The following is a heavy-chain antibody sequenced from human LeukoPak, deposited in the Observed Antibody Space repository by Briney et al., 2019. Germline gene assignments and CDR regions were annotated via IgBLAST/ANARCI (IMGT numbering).Heavy chain of an antibody. Sequence: GGSLRLSCAASGFTFSSNDMHWVRQATGKGLEWVSAIGTAGDTYYPGSVKGRFTISRENAKNSLYLQMNSLRAGDTAVYYCARGKAYDSSGYYKLFDYWGQGTLVTVSS. D-gene: IGHD3-22*01. CDR2: IGTAGDT. V-gene: IGHV3-13*01. CDR1: GFTFSSND. CDR3: ARGKAYDSSGYYKLFDY. J-gene: IGHJ4*02.